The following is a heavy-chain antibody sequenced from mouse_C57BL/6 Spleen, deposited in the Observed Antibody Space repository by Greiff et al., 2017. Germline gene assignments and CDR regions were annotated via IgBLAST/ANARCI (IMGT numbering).Heavy chain of an antibody. CDR1: GFTFSDYG. D-gene: IGHD3-1*01. Sequence: EVQGVESGGGLVQPGGSLKLSCAASGFTFSDYGMAWVRQAPRKGPEWVAFISNLAYSIYYADTVTGRFTISRENAKNTLYLEMSSLRSEDTAMYYCARQRGRDGGYAMDYWGQGTSVTVSS. CDR3: ARQRGRDGGYAMDY. J-gene: IGHJ4*01. CDR2: ISNLAYSI. V-gene: IGHV5-15*01.